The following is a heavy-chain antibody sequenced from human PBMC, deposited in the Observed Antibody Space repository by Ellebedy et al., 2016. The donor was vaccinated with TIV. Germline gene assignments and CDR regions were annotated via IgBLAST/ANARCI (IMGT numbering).Heavy chain of an antibody. CDR3: ARGWRVATMGGYYYYYYGMDV. Sequence: SETLSLTCTVSGGSISSYYWSWIRQPPGKGLEWIGYIYYSGSTNYNPSLNSRVTISVDTSKNQFSLKLSSVTAADTAVYYCARGWRVATMGGYYYYYYGMDVWGQGTTVTVSS. CDR1: GGSISSYY. J-gene: IGHJ6*02. V-gene: IGHV4-59*01. CDR2: IYYSGST. D-gene: IGHD5-12*01.